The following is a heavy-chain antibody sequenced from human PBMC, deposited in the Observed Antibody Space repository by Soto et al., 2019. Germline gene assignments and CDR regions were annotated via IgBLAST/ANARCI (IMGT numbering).Heavy chain of an antibody. CDR2: IIPIFGTA. J-gene: IGHJ4*02. CDR3: AKRIVRATSFDF. Sequence: GASVKVSCKASGGTFSSYAISWVRQAPGQGLEWMGGIIPIFGTANYAQKFQGRVTITADESTSTAYMELSSPRSEDTAVYYCAKRIVRATSFDFWGQGTLVTVSS. V-gene: IGHV1-69*13. D-gene: IGHD1-26*01. CDR1: GGTFSSYA.